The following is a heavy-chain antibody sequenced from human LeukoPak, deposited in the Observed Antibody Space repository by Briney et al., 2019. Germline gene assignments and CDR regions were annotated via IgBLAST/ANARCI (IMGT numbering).Heavy chain of an antibody. Sequence: GGSLRLSCAASGFTFSSYAMSWVRQAPGKGLGWVSAISGSGGSTYYADSVKGRFTISRDNSKNTLYLQMNSLRAEDTAVYYCAKARRYYDILTGYYFDYWGQGTLVTVSS. CDR2: ISGSGGST. D-gene: IGHD3-9*01. CDR3: AKARRYYDILTGYYFDY. CDR1: GFTFSSYA. V-gene: IGHV3-23*01. J-gene: IGHJ4*02.